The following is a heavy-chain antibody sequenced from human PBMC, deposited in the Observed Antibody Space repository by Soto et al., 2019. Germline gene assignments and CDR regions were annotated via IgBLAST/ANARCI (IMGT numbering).Heavy chain of an antibody. Sequence: QVQLVQSGAEVKKPGSSVKVSCKASGGTFSSYTISWVRQAPGQGLEWMGRIIPILGIANYAQKFQGRVTITADKSTSTAYMELSSLRSEDTAVYYCARREDSSSSALFDNWGQGTLVTVSS. D-gene: IGHD6-6*01. V-gene: IGHV1-69*02. CDR2: IIPILGIA. J-gene: IGHJ4*02. CDR3: ARREDSSSSALFDN. CDR1: GGTFSSYT.